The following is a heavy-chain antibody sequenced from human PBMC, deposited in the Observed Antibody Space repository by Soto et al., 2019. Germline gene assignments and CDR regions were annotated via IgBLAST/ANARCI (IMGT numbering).Heavy chain of an antibody. V-gene: IGHV3-33*01. J-gene: IGHJ6*03. CDR3: AGDPQLLRFSEWSIGYYMAV. CDR2: IWNDGSKK. D-gene: IGHD3-3*01. Sequence: QVQLVESGGGVVQPGRSLRLSCEGSGFTFSNYAMHWVRQAPGKGLEWVALIWNDGSKKFYSDSVKGRFTISRDNSKNKLYLQLNSLRGEDTATYYCAGDPQLLRFSEWSIGYYMAVWGKGTKVTVSS. CDR1: GFTFSNYA.